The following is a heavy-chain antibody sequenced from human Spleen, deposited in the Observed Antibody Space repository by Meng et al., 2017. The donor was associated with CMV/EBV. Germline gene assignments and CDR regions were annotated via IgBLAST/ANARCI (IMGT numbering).Heavy chain of an antibody. V-gene: IGHV1-8*01. CDR2: MNPNSGNT. CDR3: ARSTGTTGYYYYGMDV. CDR1: GYTFTSYD. Sequence: ASVKVSCKASGYTFTSYDINWVRQATGQGLEWMGWMNPNSGNTGYAQKFQGRVTMTTDTSTSTAYMELRSLRSDDTAVYYCARSTGTTGYYYYGMDVWGQGTTVTVSS. J-gene: IGHJ6*02. D-gene: IGHD1-7*01.